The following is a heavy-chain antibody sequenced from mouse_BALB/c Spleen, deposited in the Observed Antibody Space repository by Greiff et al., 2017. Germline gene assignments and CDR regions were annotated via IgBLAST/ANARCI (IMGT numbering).Heavy chain of an antibody. J-gene: IGHJ3*01. D-gene: IGHD2-1*01. Sequence: EVKVVESGPSLVKPSQTLSLTCSVTGDSITSGYWNWIRKFPGNKLEYMGYISYSGSTYYNPSLKSRISITRDTSKNQYYLQLNSVTTEDTATYYCARSGLPYGNYVAYWGQGTLVTVSA. CDR3: ARSGLPYGNYVAY. V-gene: IGHV3-8*02. CDR1: GDSITSGY. CDR2: ISYSGST.